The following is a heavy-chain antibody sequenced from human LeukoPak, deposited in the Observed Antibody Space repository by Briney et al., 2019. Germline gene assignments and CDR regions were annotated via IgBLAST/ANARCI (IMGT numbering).Heavy chain of an antibody. D-gene: IGHD6-6*01. CDR2: TSSDGRSK. Sequence: GGSLRLSCAASGFTFSSYGMHWVRQAPGKGLEWVAVTSSDGRSKHYADSVKGRFTISTDSSKTTLYLQMNSLTPEDTAVYYCARDLVSYSSSPLHWGQGTLVTVSS. CDR1: GFTFSSYG. J-gene: IGHJ4*02. V-gene: IGHV3-30*03. CDR3: ARDLVSYSSSPLH.